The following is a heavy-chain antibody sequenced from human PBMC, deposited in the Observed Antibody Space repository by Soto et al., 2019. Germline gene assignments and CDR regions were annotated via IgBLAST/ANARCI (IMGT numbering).Heavy chain of an antibody. D-gene: IGHD6-19*01. V-gene: IGHV3-23*01. CDR1: GFTFSSYA. J-gene: IGHJ1*01. CDR3: AKNQQWLVQIGYFQH. CDR2: ISGSGGST. Sequence: HPGGSLRLSCAASGFTFSSYAMSWVRQAPGKGLEWVSAISGSGGSTYYADSVKGRFTISRDNSKNTLYLQMNSLRAEDTAVYYCAKNQQWLVQIGYFQHWGQGTLVTVSS.